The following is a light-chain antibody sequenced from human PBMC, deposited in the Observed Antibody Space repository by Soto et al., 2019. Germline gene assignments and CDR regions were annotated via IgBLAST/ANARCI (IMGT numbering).Light chain of an antibody. CDR3: CSYAGSPL. V-gene: IGLV2-11*01. CDR1: GSDVGAYNY. Sequence: QPALTQPRSVSGSPGQSVTISCTGTGSDVGAYNYVSWYQQNPGKAPRLMIYDVTKRPSGVPDRFSGSKSGNTASLTISGLQTEDEADYYCCSYAGSPLFGGGTKVTVL. J-gene: IGLJ2*01. CDR2: DVT.